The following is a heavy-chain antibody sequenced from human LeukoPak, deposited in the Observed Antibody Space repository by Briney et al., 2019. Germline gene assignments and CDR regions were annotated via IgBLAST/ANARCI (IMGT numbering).Heavy chain of an antibody. D-gene: IGHD4-23*01. CDR2: IYYSGST. CDR1: GASISSYY. CDR3: ARARYGGNSEGYFDL. Sequence: SETLSLTCAVSGASISSYYWSWIRRPPGKGLEWIAFIYYSGSTKYNPFLKSRVTISVDTSKDQFSLKLSSVTAADTAVYYCARARYGGNSEGYFDLWGRGTLVTVSS. J-gene: IGHJ2*01. V-gene: IGHV4-59*01.